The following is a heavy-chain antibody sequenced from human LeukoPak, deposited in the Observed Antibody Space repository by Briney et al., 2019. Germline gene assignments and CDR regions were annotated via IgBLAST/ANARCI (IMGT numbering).Heavy chain of an antibody. CDR3: ARDLEVRGVILYYYYYGMDV. D-gene: IGHD3-10*01. J-gene: IGHJ6*02. CDR2: INPNSGGT. V-gene: IGHV1-2*02. Sequence: GASVKVSCKASGYTFTGYYMHWVRQAPGQGLEWMGWINPNSGGTNYAQKFQGRVTMTRDTSISTAYMELSRLRSDDTAVYYCARDLEVRGVILYYYYYGMDVWGQGTTVTVSS. CDR1: GYTFTGYY.